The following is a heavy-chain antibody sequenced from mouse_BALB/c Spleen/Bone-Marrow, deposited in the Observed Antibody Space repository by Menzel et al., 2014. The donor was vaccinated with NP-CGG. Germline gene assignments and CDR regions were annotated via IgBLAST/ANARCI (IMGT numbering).Heavy chain of an antibody. D-gene: IGHD2-4*01. Sequence: EVHLVESGAEIVKPGASVKLSCTASGFNIKDIYMHWVKQRPEQGLEWIGRIDPANGNTKYDLKFQGKAAITADTSSNTAYMQLSSLTSEDTAVYYCARYDYGWYFSVWGAGTTGTVSS. CDR2: IDPANGNT. CDR3: ARYDYGWYFSV. CDR1: GFNIKDIY. V-gene: IGHV14-3*02. J-gene: IGHJ1*01.